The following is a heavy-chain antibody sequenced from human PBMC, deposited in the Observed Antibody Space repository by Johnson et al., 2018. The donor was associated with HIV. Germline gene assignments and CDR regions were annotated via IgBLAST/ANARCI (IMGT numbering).Heavy chain of an antibody. CDR3: AKAGGGGSYLDI. D-gene: IGHD2-15*01. Sequence: QVQLVESGGGVVQPGRSLRLSCAASGFTFSDYYMSWIRQAPGKGLEWVSYISSSGSTIYYADSVKGRFTISMDNAKNSLYLQMNSLRAEDTALYYCAKAGGGGSYLDIWGQGTMVTVSS. CDR2: ISSSGSTI. V-gene: IGHV3-11*01. CDR1: GFTFSDYY. J-gene: IGHJ3*02.